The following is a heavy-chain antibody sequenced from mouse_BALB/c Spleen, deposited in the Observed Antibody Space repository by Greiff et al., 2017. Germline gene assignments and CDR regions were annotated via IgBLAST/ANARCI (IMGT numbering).Heavy chain of an antibody. D-gene: IGHD2-3*01. CDR3: ARNRGYDGYYFDY. J-gene: IGHJ2*01. CDR1: GFTFSDYY. V-gene: IGHV5-4*02. CDR2: ISDGGSYT. Sequence: DVKLVESGGGLVKPGGSLKLSCAASGFTFSDYYMYWVRQTPEKRLEWVATISDGGSYTYYPDSVKGRFTISRDNAKNNLYLQMSSLKSEDTAMYYCARNRGYDGYYFDYWGQGTTLTVSS.